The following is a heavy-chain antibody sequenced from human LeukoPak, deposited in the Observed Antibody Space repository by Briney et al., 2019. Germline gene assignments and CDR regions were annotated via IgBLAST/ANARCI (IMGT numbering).Heavy chain of an antibody. Sequence: GASVKVSCKASGGTFSSYAISWVRQAPGQGLEWMGRIIPILGIANYAQKFQGRVTITADKSTSTAYMELSSLRSEDTAVYYCASNILTGYSPLDYWGLGTLVTVSS. CDR3: ASNILTGYSPLDY. J-gene: IGHJ4*02. CDR1: GGTFSSYA. D-gene: IGHD3-9*01. CDR2: IIPILGIA. V-gene: IGHV1-69*04.